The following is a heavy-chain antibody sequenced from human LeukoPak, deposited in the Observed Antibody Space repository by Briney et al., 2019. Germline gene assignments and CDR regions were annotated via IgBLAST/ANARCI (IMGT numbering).Heavy chain of an antibody. J-gene: IGHJ4*02. D-gene: IGHD3-22*01. V-gene: IGHV3-48*02. CDR3: ARGGDSSPYYPDY. Sequence: GGSLRLSCAASRFTFSTYSMNWVRQAPGKGLEWLSYISSSSSTIYYADSVKGRFTISRDNAKNSLFLQMNSLRDEDTAVYYCARGGDSSPYYPDYWGQGTLVTVSS. CDR1: RFTFSTYS. CDR2: ISSSSSTI.